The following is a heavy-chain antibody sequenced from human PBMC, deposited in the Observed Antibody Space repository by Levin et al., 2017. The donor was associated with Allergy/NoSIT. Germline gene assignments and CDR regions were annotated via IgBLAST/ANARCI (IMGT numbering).Heavy chain of an antibody. D-gene: IGHD3-22*01. J-gene: IGHJ5*02. V-gene: IGHV3-21*04. CDR1: GFAFSRYT. CDR3: ARDNPNYYETSDYFQNWFDP. CDR2: ISGSSTHI. Sequence: GGSLRLSCAASGFAFSRYTMSWVRQAPGKGLEWVSSISGSSTHIQYADSLKGRLTISRDNARYSLYLQLNSLRAEDTAVYFCARDNPNYYETSDYFQNWFDPWGQGTLVTVSS.